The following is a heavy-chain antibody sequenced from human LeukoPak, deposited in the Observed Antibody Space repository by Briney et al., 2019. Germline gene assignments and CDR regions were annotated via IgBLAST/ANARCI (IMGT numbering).Heavy chain of an antibody. CDR1: GGSISSSSYY. J-gene: IGHJ4*02. Sequence: SETLSLTCTVSGGSISSSSYYWGWIRQPPGKGLEWFGSIYYSGSTYYNPSLKSRVTISVDTSKNQFSLKLSSVTAADTAVYYCAGLKHKDYFDYWGQGTLVTVSS. V-gene: IGHV4-39*01. CDR3: AGLKHKDYFDY. CDR2: IYYSGST.